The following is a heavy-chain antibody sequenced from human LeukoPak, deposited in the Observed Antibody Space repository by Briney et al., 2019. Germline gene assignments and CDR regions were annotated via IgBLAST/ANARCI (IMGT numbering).Heavy chain of an antibody. J-gene: IGHJ6*04. CDR2: ISYDGSNK. Sequence: PGRSLRLSCAASGFTFSSYAMHWVRQAPGKGLEWVAVISYDGSNKYYADSVKGRFTISRDNSKNTLYLQMNSLRAEDTAVYYCARGRRVLAVAGTEGVYYYYGMDVWGKGTTVTVSS. CDR3: ARGRRVLAVAGTEGVYYYYGMDV. CDR1: GFTFSSYA. D-gene: IGHD6-19*01. V-gene: IGHV3-30*04.